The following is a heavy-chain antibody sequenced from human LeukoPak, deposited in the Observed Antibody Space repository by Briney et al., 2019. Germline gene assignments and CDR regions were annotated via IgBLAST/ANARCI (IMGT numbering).Heavy chain of an antibody. J-gene: IGHJ2*01. CDR1: GGTFSSYA. D-gene: IGHD2-15*01. CDR2: IIPIFGTA. Sequence: RASVKVSCKASGGTFSSYAISWVRQAPGQGLEWMGGIIPIFGTANYAQKFQGRVTITADESTNTAYMELSSLRSEDTAVYYCARGLREGWHNWYFDLWGRGTLVTVSS. CDR3: ARGLREGWHNWYFDL. V-gene: IGHV1-69*13.